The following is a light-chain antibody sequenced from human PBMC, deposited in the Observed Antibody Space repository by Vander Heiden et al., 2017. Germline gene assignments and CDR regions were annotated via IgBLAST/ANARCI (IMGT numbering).Light chain of an antibody. CDR1: NIGNES. J-gene: IGLJ2*01. CDR3: QHWDSDNDYHVI. V-gene: IGLV3-21*02. Sequence: SYVLPQPPSVSVAPAQTARITCGGNNIGNESVHWYQQNTGQAPVLVMYDDNERPSGMPGGISGSNSGNTATLTISRVEGGDEADYYCQHWDSDNDYHVIFGGGTKLTVL. CDR2: DDN.